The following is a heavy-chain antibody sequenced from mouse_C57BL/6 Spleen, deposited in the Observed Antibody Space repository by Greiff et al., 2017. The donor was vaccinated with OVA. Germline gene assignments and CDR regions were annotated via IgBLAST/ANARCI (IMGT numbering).Heavy chain of an antibody. D-gene: IGHD1-1*01. J-gene: IGHJ2*01. Sequence: EVMLVESGGGLVKPGGSLKLSCATSGFTFSSYTMSWVRQTPEKRLEWVATISGGGGNTYYPDSVKGRFTISRDNAKKTLYLQMSSLRSEDTALYYCASLNYGRSYFLSDYCGQGTTLTVSP. CDR2: ISGGGGNT. V-gene: IGHV5-9*01. CDR1: GFTFSSYT. CDR3: ASLNYGRSYFLSDY.